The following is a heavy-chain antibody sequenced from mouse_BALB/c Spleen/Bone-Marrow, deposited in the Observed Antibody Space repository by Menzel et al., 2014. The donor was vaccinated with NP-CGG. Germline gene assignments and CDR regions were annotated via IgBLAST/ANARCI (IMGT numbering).Heavy chain of an antibody. CDR1: GFSLTSYG. V-gene: IGHV2-6*02. CDR3: ARTGTYYAMDY. D-gene: IGHD4-1*01. J-gene: IGHJ4*01. Sequence: VKLVESGPGLAAPSQSLSITCTVSGFSLTSYGVHWVRQPPGKGLEWLVVIWSDGSTTYNSSLKSRLNIRKDNSKSQVFLKVNSLQTDDTATYYCARTGTYYAMDYWGQGTSVTVSS. CDR2: IWSDGST.